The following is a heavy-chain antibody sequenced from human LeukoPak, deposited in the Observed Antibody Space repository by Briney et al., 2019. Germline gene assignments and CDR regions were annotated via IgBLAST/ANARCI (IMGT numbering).Heavy chain of an antibody. Sequence: GGSLRLSCAASGFTFGTFAMSWVRQAPGKGLEWVSVVTGSGETTSYVDSVTGRLTISRDNSKNTLYLQMNSLRAEDTAVYHCAKYHNWHYYFDYWGQGTLVTVSS. V-gene: IGHV3-23*01. CDR3: AKYHNWHYYFDY. J-gene: IGHJ4*02. CDR1: GFTFGTFA. CDR2: VTGSGETT. D-gene: IGHD3-16*01.